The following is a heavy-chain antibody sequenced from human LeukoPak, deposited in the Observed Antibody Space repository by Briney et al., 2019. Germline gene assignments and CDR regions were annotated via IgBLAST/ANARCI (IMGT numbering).Heavy chain of an antibody. Sequence: GESLKISCKGSGYSFTSYWIGWVRQMPGKGLEWMGIIYPDDSDTRYSPSFQGQVTISADKSVNTAYLQWSSLKVSDTAMYYCARQVRATRVFDYWGQGTLVTVSS. CDR3: ARQVRATRVFDY. V-gene: IGHV5-51*01. CDR2: IYPDDSDT. D-gene: IGHD1-26*01. J-gene: IGHJ4*02. CDR1: GYSFTSYW.